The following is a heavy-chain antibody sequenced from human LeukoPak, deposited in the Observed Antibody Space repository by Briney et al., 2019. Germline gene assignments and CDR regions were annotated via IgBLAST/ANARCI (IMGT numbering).Heavy chain of an antibody. CDR3: ARGRYYDILTGYYSFDY. V-gene: IGHV1-24*01. CDR1: GYTLTELS. Sequence: ASVKVSCKVSGYTLTELSMHWVRQAPGKGLEWMGGFDPEDGETIYAQKFQGRVTMTEDTSTSTAYMELRSLRSDDTAVYYCARGRYYDILTGYYSFDYWGQGTLVTVSS. J-gene: IGHJ4*02. CDR2: FDPEDGET. D-gene: IGHD3-9*01.